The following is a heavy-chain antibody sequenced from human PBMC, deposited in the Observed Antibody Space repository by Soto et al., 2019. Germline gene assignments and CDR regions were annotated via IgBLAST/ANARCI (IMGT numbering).Heavy chain of an antibody. Sequence: SETLSLTCNVSGRSVSDYYWSWIRQTPGKGLEWIGYIYYSGARSYNPSLKSRVSMSVDMSESQVSLKLSSVTAADSAVYYCARDLVQLERRWSSNYYYYGMDVWGQGTTVTVSS. V-gene: IGHV4-59*02. CDR3: ARDLVQLERRWSSNYYYYGMDV. CDR1: GRSVSDYY. CDR2: IYYSGAR. D-gene: IGHD1-1*01. J-gene: IGHJ6*02.